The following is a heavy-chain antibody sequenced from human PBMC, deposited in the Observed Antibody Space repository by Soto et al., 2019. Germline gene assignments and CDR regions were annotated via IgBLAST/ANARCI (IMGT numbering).Heavy chain of an antibody. D-gene: IGHD3-3*01. CDR3: ARYGFWSGYDAGYYGMEV. CDR1: GFTFSSYG. J-gene: IGHJ6*02. V-gene: IGHV3-33*01. Sequence: ESGGGVVQPGRSLRLSCAASGFTFSSYGMHWVRQAPGKGLEWVAVIWYDGSNKYYADSVKGRFTISRDNSKNTLYLQMNSLRAEDTAVYYCARYGFWSGYDAGYYGMEVWGQGTTVTVSS. CDR2: IWYDGSNK.